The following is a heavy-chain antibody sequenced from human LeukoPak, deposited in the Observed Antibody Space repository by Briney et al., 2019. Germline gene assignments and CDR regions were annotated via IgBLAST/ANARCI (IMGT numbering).Heavy chain of an antibody. CDR1: GGSFSGYY. V-gene: IGHV4-34*01. CDR2: INHSGST. CDR3: ARHRASSRGGSGYSQGQFDY. Sequence: PSETLSLTCAVYGGSFSGYYWSWIRQPPGKGLEWIGEINHSGSTNYNPSLKSRVTISVDTSKNQFSLKLSSVTAADTAVYYCARHRASSRGGSGYSQGQFDYWGQGTLVTVSS. J-gene: IGHJ4*02. D-gene: IGHD3-22*01.